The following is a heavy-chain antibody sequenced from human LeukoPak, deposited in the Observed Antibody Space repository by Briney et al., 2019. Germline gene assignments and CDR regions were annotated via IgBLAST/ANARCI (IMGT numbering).Heavy chain of an antibody. CDR2: VYYSGST. CDR3: ARHLHYGGKPFDY. CDR1: GGSINGYY. Sequence: PSETLSLTCTVSGGSINGYYWSWIRQPPGKGLEWIGYVYYSGSTDYNPSLRSRVTISVDTSKNQFSLKLSSVTAADTVVYYCARHLHYGGKPFDYWGQGALVTVSS. D-gene: IGHD4-23*01. V-gene: IGHV4-59*08. J-gene: IGHJ4*02.